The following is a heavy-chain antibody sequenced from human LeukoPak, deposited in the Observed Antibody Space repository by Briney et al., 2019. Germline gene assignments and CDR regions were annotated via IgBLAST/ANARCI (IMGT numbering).Heavy chain of an antibody. D-gene: IGHD6-19*01. Sequence: PGGSLRLSCAASGFTFSSYAMHGVRQAPGKGLEWVAVISYDGSNKYYADSVKGRFTISRDNSKNTLYLQMNSLRAEDTAVYYCARAGPGSGWYFDYWGQGTLVTVSS. V-gene: IGHV3-30-3*01. CDR1: GFTFSSYA. CDR2: ISYDGSNK. CDR3: ARAGPGSGWYFDY. J-gene: IGHJ4*02.